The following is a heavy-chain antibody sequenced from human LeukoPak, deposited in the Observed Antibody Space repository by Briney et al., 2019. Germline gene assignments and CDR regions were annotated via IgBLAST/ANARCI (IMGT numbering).Heavy chain of an antibody. V-gene: IGHV3-23*01. J-gene: IGHJ4*02. CDR2: ITGTSGKT. Sequence: SGGSLRLSCAASGFMFSNYWMSWVRQAPGKGLEWVSSITGTSGKTYYAGSVKGRFTISRDNSKNTLFLHMDSLRADDTAVYYCAKDHVDAGYLDYWGQGTLVTVSS. CDR1: GFMFSNYW. CDR3: AKDHVDAGYLDY. D-gene: IGHD6-13*01.